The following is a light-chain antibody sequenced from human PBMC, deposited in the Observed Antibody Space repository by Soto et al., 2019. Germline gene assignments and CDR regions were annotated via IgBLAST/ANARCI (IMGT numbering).Light chain of an antibody. J-gene: IGKJ5*01. Sequence: DFQMTQSPSAVSGSVGDRVIISCRASQDIRSNLAWYQQRPGKAPKLLIYDASSLQSGVPSRFSGSGSGTDFTLSISGLQPEDFGTSYCQQANSLSITFGQGTRLEIK. V-gene: IGKV1-12*01. CDR1: QDIRSN. CDR3: QQANSLSIT. CDR2: DAS.